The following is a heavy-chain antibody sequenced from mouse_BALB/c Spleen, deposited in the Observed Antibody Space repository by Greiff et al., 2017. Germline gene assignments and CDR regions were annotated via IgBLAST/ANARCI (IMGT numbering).Heavy chain of an antibody. D-gene: IGHD2-3*01. V-gene: IGHV1-69*02. CDR2: IYPSDSYT. CDR1: GYTFTSYW. J-gene: IGHJ4*01. CDR3: TRTDDGYYAMDD. Sequence: VQLQESGAELVRPGASVKLSCKASGYTFTSYWINWVKQRPGQGLEWIGNIYPSDSYTNYNQKFKDKATLTVDKSSSTAYMQLSSPTSEDSAVYYCTRTDDGYYAMDDWGQGTAVTVSS.